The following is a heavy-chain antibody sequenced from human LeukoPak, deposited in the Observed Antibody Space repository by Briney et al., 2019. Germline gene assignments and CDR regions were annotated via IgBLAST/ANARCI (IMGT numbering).Heavy chain of an antibody. Sequence: PGASLRLSCVASGFTFSSYAMSWVRQAPGKGLEWVSFICGGGDSTYYADSVKGRFTISRDNTKNTLYLQMNSLRGQDTAVYLCAKDVGPTWFDPWGQGILVTVSS. V-gene: IGHV3-23*01. CDR1: GFTFSSYA. J-gene: IGHJ5*02. CDR2: ICGGGDST. D-gene: IGHD1-26*01. CDR3: AKDVGPTWFDP.